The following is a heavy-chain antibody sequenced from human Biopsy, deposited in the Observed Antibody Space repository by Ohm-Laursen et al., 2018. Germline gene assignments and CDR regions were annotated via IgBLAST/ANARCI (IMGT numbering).Heavy chain of an antibody. D-gene: IGHD3-22*01. CDR2: IFYRGST. J-gene: IGHJ5*02. Sequence: TLSLTCAVSGGSISNYFWTWIRQPPGKGLEWIGSIFYRGSTHYKPSLKSRVNISVDTSKNQFSLKLNSVTAAGTAVYYCARDYDTSGYYYVSWGQGTLVTVSS. V-gene: IGHV4-39*01. CDR1: GGSISNYF. CDR3: ARDYDTSGYYYVS.